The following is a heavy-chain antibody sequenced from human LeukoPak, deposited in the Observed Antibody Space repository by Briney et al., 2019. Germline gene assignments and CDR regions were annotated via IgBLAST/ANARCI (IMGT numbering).Heavy chain of an antibody. D-gene: IGHD3-22*01. Sequence: GASVKVSCKASGYIFTSYGISWVRQAPGQGLEWMGWISPYNGNTNYAQKLQGRVTMTTDTSTSTAYMELRSLRSDDTAVYYCARASYDSSDYEFFQHWGQGTLVTVSS. CDR1: GYIFTSYG. V-gene: IGHV1-18*01. CDR2: ISPYNGNT. J-gene: IGHJ1*01. CDR3: ARASYDSSDYEFFQH.